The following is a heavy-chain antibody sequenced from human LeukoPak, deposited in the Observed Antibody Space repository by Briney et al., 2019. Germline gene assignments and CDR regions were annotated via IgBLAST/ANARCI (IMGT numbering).Heavy chain of an antibody. J-gene: IGHJ4*02. CDR3: VAGVALDY. Sequence: PGGSLRLSCITSGLNFSVYYMTWIRQAPGNGLGAPGNGLEWLSLISKTGTSVYYADSVRGRFTISRDNAKNSLYLHMNNLRAEDTAVYYCVAGVALDYWGQGALVTVSS. D-gene: IGHD3-3*01. CDR2: ISKTGTSV. V-gene: IGHV3-11*01. CDR1: GLNFSVYY.